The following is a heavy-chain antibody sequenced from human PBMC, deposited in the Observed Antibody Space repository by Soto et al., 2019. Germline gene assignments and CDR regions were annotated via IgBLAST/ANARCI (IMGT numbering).Heavy chain of an antibody. Sequence: ASVKVSCKAPGDTFTSYYLNWVRQAPGQGLEWMGVINPHGGSTKYAQKFQGRVTMTRDTSRSTVYMELRSLRSGDTAMYFCARLIGRSSWFDSWGQGALVTVSS. J-gene: IGHJ5*01. CDR1: GDTFTSYY. V-gene: IGHV1-46*01. CDR2: INPHGGST. D-gene: IGHD1-26*01. CDR3: ARLIGRSSWFDS.